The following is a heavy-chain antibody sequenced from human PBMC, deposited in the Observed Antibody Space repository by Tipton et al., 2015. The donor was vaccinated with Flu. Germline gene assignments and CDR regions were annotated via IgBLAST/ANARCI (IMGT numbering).Heavy chain of an antibody. CDR2: IYHSGST. CDR3: ARWNSGYDTGYNWFDP. J-gene: IGHJ5*02. CDR1: GYSISSGYY. D-gene: IGHD5-12*01. V-gene: IGHV4-38-2*01. Sequence: GLVKPSETLSLTCAVSGYSISSGYYWGWIRQPPGKGLEWIGSIYHSGSTYYNPSLKSRVTISVDTSKNQFSLKLSSVTAADTAVYYCARWNSGYDTGYNWFDPWGQGTLVTVSS.